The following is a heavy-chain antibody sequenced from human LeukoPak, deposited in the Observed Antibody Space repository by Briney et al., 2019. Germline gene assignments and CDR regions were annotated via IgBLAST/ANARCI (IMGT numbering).Heavy chain of an antibody. D-gene: IGHD6-19*01. CDR1: GFRFDDYT. J-gene: IGHJ4*02. V-gene: IGHV3-43*01. CDR3: AKDRGNSGWYLYFDS. CDR2: IDWDGSIT. Sequence: SGGSLRLSCAASGFRFDDYTMHWVRQRPGRGLEWVSFIDWDGSITHYADSLKGRFTVSRDNTKNPLYLQMNSLRTDDSGLYCCAKDRGNSGWYLYFDSWGQGTLVTVSS.